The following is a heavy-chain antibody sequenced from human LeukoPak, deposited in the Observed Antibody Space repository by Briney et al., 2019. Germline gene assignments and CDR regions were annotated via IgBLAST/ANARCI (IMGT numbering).Heavy chain of an antibody. D-gene: IGHD3-16*02. Sequence: ASVKVSCKASGGTFSSYAISWVRQAPGQGLEWMGGIIPIFGTANYAQKFQGRVTITADESTSTAYMELSSLRSEDTAVYYCARALDSLGGLSLPDYWGQGTLVTVSS. CDR3: ARALDSLGGLSLPDY. V-gene: IGHV1-69*13. J-gene: IGHJ4*02. CDR2: IIPIFGTA. CDR1: GGTFSSYA.